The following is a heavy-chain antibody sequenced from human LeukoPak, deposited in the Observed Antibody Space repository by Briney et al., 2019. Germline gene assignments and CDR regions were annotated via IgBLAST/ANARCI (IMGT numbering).Heavy chain of an antibody. V-gene: IGHV3-15*01. CDR1: GFTFSNAW. Sequence: GGSLRLSCAASGFTFSNAWMSWVRQAPGKGLEWVGRIQSNTDGGTTDYAAPVKGRFTISRDDSKNTLYLQMNSLKTEDTAVYYCTTVPEGYCSSTTCYSYFDYWGQGTLVTVSS. D-gene: IGHD2-2*02. CDR3: TTVPEGYCSSTTCYSYFDY. J-gene: IGHJ4*02. CDR2: IQSNTDGGTT.